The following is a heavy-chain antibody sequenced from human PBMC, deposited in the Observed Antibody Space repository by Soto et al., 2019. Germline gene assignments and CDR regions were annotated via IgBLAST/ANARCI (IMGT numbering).Heavy chain of an antibody. CDR1: GGSFSGYY. V-gene: IGHV4-34*01. Sequence: SETLSLTCAVYGGSFSGYYWSWIRQPPGKGLEWIGEINHSGSTNYNPSLKSRVTISVDTSKNQFSLKLSSVTAADTAVYYCARDYYYGMDVWGQGTTVTVSS. J-gene: IGHJ6*02. CDR3: ARDYYYGMDV. CDR2: INHSGST.